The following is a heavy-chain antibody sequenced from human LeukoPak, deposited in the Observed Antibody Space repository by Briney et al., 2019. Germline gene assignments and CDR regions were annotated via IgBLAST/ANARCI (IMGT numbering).Heavy chain of an antibody. D-gene: IGHD3-10*01. V-gene: IGHV3-9*03. CDR2: ISWNSGSI. CDR3: AKAYGSAAQYYFDY. CDR1: GFTFDDYA. Sequence: PGGSLRLSCAASGFTFDDYAMHWVRQAPGKGLEWVSGISWNSGSIGYADSVKGRFTISRDNAKNSLYLQMNSLRAEDMALYYCAKAYGSAAQYYFDYWGQGTLVTVSS. J-gene: IGHJ4*02.